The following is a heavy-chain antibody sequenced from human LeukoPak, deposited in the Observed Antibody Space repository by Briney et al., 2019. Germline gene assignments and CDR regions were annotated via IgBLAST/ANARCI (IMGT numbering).Heavy chain of an antibody. CDR1: GGTFSSYA. J-gene: IGHJ4*02. D-gene: IGHD2-2*01. Sequence: ASVKVSCKASGGTFSSYAISWVRQAPGQGLEWTGGIIPIFGTANYAQKFQGRVTITTDESTSTAYMELSSLRSEDTAVYYCASSYCSSTSCYEGGDYWGQGTLVTVSS. CDR3: ASSYCSSTSCYEGGDY. CDR2: IIPIFGTA. V-gene: IGHV1-69*05.